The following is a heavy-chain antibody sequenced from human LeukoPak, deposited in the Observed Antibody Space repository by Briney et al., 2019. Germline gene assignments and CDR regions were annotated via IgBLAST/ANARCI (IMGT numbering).Heavy chain of an antibody. V-gene: IGHV4-61*02. J-gene: IGHJ4*02. CDR3: ARDSGYSYVFDY. Sequence: SQTLSLTCTVSGGSISSGSYYWSWIRQPAGKGLEWIGRIYTSGSTNYNPSLKSRVTISVDTSKNQFSLKLSSVTAADTAVHYCARDSGYSYVFDYWGQGTLVTVSS. CDR2: IYTSGST. CDR1: GGSISSGSYY. D-gene: IGHD5-18*01.